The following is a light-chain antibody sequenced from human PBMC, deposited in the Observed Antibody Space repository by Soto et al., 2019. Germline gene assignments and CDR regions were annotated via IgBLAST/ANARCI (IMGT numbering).Light chain of an antibody. Sequence: EIVMTQSPATLSVSPGERATLSCRASQSVSSNLAWYQQKPGQAPRLLIYGASTRATGIPARFSGSGSGTEFTLTISSLQSEAFAVYYCQQYNNWPSTFGPGTKVDIK. J-gene: IGKJ3*01. CDR2: GAS. V-gene: IGKV3D-15*01. CDR3: QQYNNWPST. CDR1: QSVSSN.